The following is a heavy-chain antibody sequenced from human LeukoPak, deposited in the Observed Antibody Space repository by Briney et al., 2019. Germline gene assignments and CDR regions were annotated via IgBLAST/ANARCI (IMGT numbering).Heavy chain of an antibody. D-gene: IGHD4-23*01. CDR3: AREGGGGIPLGSFDY. CDR1: GFTFSSYA. V-gene: IGHV3-23*01. CDR2: ISGSGGST. Sequence: PGGSLRLSCAASGFTFSSYAMSWVRQAPGKGLEWVSAISGSGGSTYYADSVKGRFTISRDNSRNTLYLQMNSLRVEDTAVYYCAREGGGGIPLGSFDYWGQGTLVTVAS. J-gene: IGHJ4*02.